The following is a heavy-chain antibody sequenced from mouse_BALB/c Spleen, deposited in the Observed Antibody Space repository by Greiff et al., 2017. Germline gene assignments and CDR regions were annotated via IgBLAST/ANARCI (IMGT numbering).Heavy chain of an antibody. CDR2: IDPANGNT. CDR1: GFNIKDTY. Sequence: EVKLMESGAELVKPGASVKLSCTASGFNIKDTYMHWVKQRPEQGLEWIGRIDPANGNTKYDPKFQGKATITADTSSNTAYLQLSSLTSEDTAVYYCARVYYGNYYAMDYWGQGTSVTVSS. V-gene: IGHV14-3*02. J-gene: IGHJ4*01. D-gene: IGHD2-1*01. CDR3: ARVYYGNYYAMDY.